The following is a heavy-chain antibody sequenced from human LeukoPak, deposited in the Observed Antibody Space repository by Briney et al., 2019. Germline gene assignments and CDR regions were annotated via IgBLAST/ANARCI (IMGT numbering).Heavy chain of an antibody. V-gene: IGHV3-7*01. Sequence: GGSLRLSCVGSGFTFSDYWMSWVRQAPGKGLQWVANIKQDGSEKDYVDALKGRFTISRDNAKNSLYLQMNSLRAEDTAVYYCARWLELMRNFDWWGQGTLVTVSS. CDR2: IKQDGSEK. CDR3: ARWLELMRNFDW. CDR1: GFTFSDYW. J-gene: IGHJ4*02. D-gene: IGHD5-24*01.